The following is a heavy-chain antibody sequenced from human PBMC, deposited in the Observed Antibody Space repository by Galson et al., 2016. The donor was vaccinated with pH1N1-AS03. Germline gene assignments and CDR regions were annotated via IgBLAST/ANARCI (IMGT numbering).Heavy chain of an antibody. CDR2: IYWDDDK. V-gene: IGHV2-5*02. D-gene: IGHD4-17*01. CDR3: AHFLYGDYATWFDP. Sequence: PALVKPTQTLTLTCTFSGFSLSTSGVGVGWIRQPPGKALEWLALIYWDDDKHYSPSLKSRLTITEDTSKNQVVLTMTNMAPVDTATYYCAHFLYGDYATWFDPWGQGTLVTVSS. J-gene: IGHJ5*02. CDR1: GFSLSTSGVG.